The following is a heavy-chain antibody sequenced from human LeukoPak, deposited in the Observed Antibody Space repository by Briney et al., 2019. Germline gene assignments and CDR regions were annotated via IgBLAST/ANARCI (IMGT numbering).Heavy chain of an antibody. CDR3: AREYYYDSSGYYTFDY. CDR1: GGTFSSYA. V-gene: IGHV1-69*04. Sequence: SVKVSCKASGGTFSSYAISWVRPAPGQGLEWMGRITPILGIANYAQKFQGRVTITADKSTSTAYMELSSLRSEDTAVYYCAREYYYDSSGYYTFDYWGQGTLVTVSS. CDR2: ITPILGIA. J-gene: IGHJ4*02. D-gene: IGHD3-22*01.